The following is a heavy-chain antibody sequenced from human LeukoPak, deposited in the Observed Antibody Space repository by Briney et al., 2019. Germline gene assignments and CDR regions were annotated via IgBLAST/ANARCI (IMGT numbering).Heavy chain of an antibody. D-gene: IGHD1-7*01. CDR3: ARANWNYVGGAFDI. CDR2: INPNSGGT. Sequence: ASVKVSCKASGYTFTGYYMHWVRQAPGQGLEWMGWINPNSGGTSYAQKFQGRVTMTRDMSTSTVYMELSSLRSEDTAVYYCARANWNYVGGAFDIWGQGTMVTVSS. CDR1: GYTFTGYY. J-gene: IGHJ3*02. V-gene: IGHV1-2*02.